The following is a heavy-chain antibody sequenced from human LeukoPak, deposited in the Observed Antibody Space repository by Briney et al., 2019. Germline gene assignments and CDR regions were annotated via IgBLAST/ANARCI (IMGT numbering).Heavy chain of an antibody. Sequence: SGGSLRLSCAACGFTVTSKYMSWVRQAPGKGLEWVSVIYSGGTTNYADSVRGRFTVSRDSSKNTLYLQMNSLRAEDTAVYYCAGEVYRPWWGQGILVTVSS. J-gene: IGHJ4*02. CDR3: AGEVYRPW. V-gene: IGHV3-66*01. CDR2: IYSGGTT. CDR1: GFTVTSKY. D-gene: IGHD2-8*01.